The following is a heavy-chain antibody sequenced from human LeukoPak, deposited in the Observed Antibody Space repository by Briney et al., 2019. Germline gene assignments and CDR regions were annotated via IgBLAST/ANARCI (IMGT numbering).Heavy chain of an antibody. J-gene: IGHJ2*01. CDR3: AKDGPKLRFLEWLLRNWYFDL. CDR2: IRYDGSNR. Sequence: GGSLRLSCAASGFTFSSYGMHWVRRAPDKGLEWVAFIRYDGSNRQYANSVEGRFTISRDNSRNTLFLQMNSLGAGDSAVYYCAKDGPKLRFLEWLLRNWYFDLCGRGTLVTVSS. V-gene: IGHV3-30*02. CDR1: GFTFSSYG. D-gene: IGHD3-3*01.